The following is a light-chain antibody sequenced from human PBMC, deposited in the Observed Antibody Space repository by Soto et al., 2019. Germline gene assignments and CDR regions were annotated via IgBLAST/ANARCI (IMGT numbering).Light chain of an antibody. CDR1: SSDVGGYNY. J-gene: IGLJ2*01. V-gene: IGLV2-8*01. CDR3: SSYGGRNNLL. Sequence: QSALTQPPSAYGSPGQSVTISCTGTSSDVGGYNYVSWYQQHPGKAPKVMIYEVSKRPSGVPDRFSGSKSGNTASLTVSGLQAEDEADYYCSSYGGRNNLLFGGGTQLTVL. CDR2: EVS.